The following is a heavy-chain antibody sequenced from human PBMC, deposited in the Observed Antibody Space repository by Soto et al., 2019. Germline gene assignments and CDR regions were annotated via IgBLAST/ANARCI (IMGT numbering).Heavy chain of an antibody. V-gene: IGHV4-34*01. CDR1: GGSFSGYY. D-gene: IGHD2-2*01. CDR3: ARGYCSSTICYRLGYYYYGMDV. J-gene: IGHJ6*02. Sequence: LSLTCAVYGGSFSGYYWSWIRQPPGKGLEWIGEINHSGSTNYNPSLKSRVTISVDTSKNQFSLKLSSVTAADTAVYYCARGYCSSTICYRLGYYYYGMDVWGQGSTVTVSS. CDR2: INHSGST.